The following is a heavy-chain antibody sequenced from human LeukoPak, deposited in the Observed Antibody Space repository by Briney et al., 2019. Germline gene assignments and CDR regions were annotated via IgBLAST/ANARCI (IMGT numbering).Heavy chain of an antibody. CDR2: IYYSGST. J-gene: IGHJ4*02. V-gene: IGHV4-59*08. CDR3: ARHAPSYYYDSSGYLQFDY. CDR1: GGSISSYY. Sequence: PSETLSLTCTVSGGSISSYYWSWIRQPPGKGLEWIGYIYYSGSTNYNPSLKSRVTISVDTSKNQFSPKLSSVTAADTAVYYCARHAPSYYYDSSGYLQFDYWGRGTLVTVSS. D-gene: IGHD3-22*01.